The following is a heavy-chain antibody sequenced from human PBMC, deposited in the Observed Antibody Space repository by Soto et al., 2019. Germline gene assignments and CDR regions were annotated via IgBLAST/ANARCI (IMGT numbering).Heavy chain of an antibody. J-gene: IGHJ4*02. CDR3: ARQGLIVGATFDY. V-gene: IGHV3-30-3*01. CDR1: GFTFSSYA. CDR2: ISYDGSNK. Sequence: GGSLRLSCAASGFTFSSYAMHWVRQAPGKGLEWVAVISYDGSNKYYADSVKGRFTISRGNSKNTLYLQMNSLRAEDTAVYYCARQGLIVGATFDYWGQGTLVTVSS. D-gene: IGHD1-26*01.